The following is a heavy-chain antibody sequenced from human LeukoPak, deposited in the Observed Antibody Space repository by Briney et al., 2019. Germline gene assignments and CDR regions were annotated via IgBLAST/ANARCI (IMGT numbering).Heavy chain of an antibody. CDR3: ARVQYSSGRAFYFDY. D-gene: IGHD6-19*01. CDR1: GFTFSNYG. V-gene: IGHV3-33*01. Sequence: GGSLRLSCAASGFTFSNYGMHWVRQAPAKGRGGVAVIYYGGSNKYYADSVKGRFTISRDDPKNTLYLQMNSLRADDTAVYYCARVQYSSGRAFYFDYWGQGTLVTVSS. CDR2: IYYGGSNK. J-gene: IGHJ4*02.